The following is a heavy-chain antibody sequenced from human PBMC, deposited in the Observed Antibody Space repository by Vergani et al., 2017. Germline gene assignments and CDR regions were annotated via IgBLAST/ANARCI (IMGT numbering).Heavy chain of an antibody. Sequence: EVQLVESGGGLVQPGRSLRLSCAASGFTFDDYAMHWVRQAPGKGLEWVSGISWNSGSIGYADSVKGRFTISRDNAKNSLYLQMNSLRAEDTALYYCARGRSTLTESELGLVYYYYYGMDVWGQGTTVTVSS. CDR2: ISWNSGSI. CDR1: GFTFDDYA. J-gene: IGHJ6*02. CDR3: ARGRSTLTESELGLVYYYYYGMDV. D-gene: IGHD1-7*01. V-gene: IGHV3-9*01.